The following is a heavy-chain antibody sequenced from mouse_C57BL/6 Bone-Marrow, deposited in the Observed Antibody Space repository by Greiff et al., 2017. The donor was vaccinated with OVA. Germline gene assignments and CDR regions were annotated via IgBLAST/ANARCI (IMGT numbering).Heavy chain of an antibody. CDR1: GFTFSSYG. CDR2: ISSGGSYT. V-gene: IGHV5-6*02. J-gene: IGHJ3*01. CDR3: ARHYYGSSFAY. D-gene: IGHD1-1*01. Sequence: MLVESGGDLVKPGGSLKLSCAASGFTFSSYGMSWVRQTPDKRLEWVATISSGGSYTYYPDSVKGRFTISRDNAKNTLYLQMSSLKSEDTAMYYCARHYYGSSFAYWGQGTLVTVSA.